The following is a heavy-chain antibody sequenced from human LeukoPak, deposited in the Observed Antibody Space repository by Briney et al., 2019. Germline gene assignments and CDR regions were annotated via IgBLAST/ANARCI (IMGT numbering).Heavy chain of an antibody. J-gene: IGHJ4*02. CDR2: ISSTNSYI. CDR3: ARGRGGYYFDY. Sequence: GGSLRLSCAASGFRFSSYWMHWVRQAPGKGLVWISSISSTNSYIYYGDSMKGRFTISRDNAKNSLNLQMNSLRAEDTAVYYCARGRGGYYFDYWGQGTLVTVSS. D-gene: IGHD3-10*01. V-gene: IGHV3-21*01. CDR1: GFRFSSYW.